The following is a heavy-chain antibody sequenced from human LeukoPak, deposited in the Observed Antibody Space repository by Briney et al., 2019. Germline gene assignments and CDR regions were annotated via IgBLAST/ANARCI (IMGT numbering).Heavy chain of an antibody. CDR2: ISGGGGTT. CDR1: GFTFSSYS. V-gene: IGHV3-23*01. J-gene: IGHJ4*02. Sequence: PGGSLRLSCAASGFTFSSYSMTWVRQAPGKGLEWVSVISGGGGTTYYADSVKGRFTISRDNSKNTLYLQMNSLRAEDTAAYYCARAAMVRGVDYFDYWGQGTLVTVSS. D-gene: IGHD3-10*01. CDR3: ARAAMVRGVDYFDY.